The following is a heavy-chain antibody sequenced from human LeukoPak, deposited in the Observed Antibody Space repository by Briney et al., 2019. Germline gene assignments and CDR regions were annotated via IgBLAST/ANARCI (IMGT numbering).Heavy chain of an antibody. CDR3: AKDISDEGVDAFDI. D-gene: IGHD3-10*01. V-gene: IGHV3-9*01. CDR1: GFTFDDYA. Sequence: GGSLRLSCAASGFTFDDYAMHWVRQAPGKGLEWVSGISWNSGSIGYADSVKGRFTISRDNAKNSLYLQMNSLRAEDTALYYCAKDISDEGVDAFDIWGQGTMVTVSS. J-gene: IGHJ3*02. CDR2: ISWNSGSI.